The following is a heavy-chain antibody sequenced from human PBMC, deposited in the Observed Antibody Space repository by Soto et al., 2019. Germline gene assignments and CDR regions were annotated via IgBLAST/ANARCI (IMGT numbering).Heavy chain of an antibody. J-gene: IGHJ4*02. CDR3: ARDSSGFDS. CDR1: GVSISSYY. CDR2: IYYTGNT. D-gene: IGHD6-19*01. Sequence: SETLSRTCTVSGVSISSYYWSWIRQPPGKGLEWIGYIYYTGNTNYNPSLKSRVAISLDTSKNQFSLKLSSVTAADTAVYFCARDSSGFDSWGQGTLVTVSS. V-gene: IGHV4-59*01.